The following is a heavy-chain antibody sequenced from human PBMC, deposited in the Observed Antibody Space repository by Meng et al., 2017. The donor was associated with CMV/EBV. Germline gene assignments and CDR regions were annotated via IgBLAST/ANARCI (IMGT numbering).Heavy chain of an antibody. CDR3: AMLYSSSWYYFDY. D-gene: IGHD6-13*01. J-gene: IGHJ4*02. CDR2: ISSSSSYI. Sequence: GESLKISCTTSGFMFDDYAMYWVRQAPGKGLEWVSSISSSSSYIYYADSVKGRFTISRDNAKNSLYLQMNSLRAEDTAVYYCAMLYSSSWYYFDYWGQGTLVTVSS. V-gene: IGHV3-21*01. CDR1: GFMFDDYA.